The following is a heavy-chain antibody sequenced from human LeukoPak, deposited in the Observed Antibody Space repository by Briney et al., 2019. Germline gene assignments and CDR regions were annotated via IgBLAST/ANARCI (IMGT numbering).Heavy chain of an antibody. CDR3: XKDGWQTQYTMDV. J-gene: IGHJ6*02. Sequence: GGSLRLSCSAXRXTFSSYGXSWVXXAPGXGLEWVSVISDSGDTTKYADSVKGRFTVSRDNSKSTLYLQMNSLTAEDTAVYYCXKDGWQTQYTMDVRGQGTTVTVSS. V-gene: IGHV3-23*01. CDR2: ISDSGDTT. CDR1: RXTFSSYG. D-gene: IGHD4-11*01.